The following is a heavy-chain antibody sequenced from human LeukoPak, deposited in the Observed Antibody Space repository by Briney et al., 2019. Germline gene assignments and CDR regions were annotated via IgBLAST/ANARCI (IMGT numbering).Heavy chain of an antibody. J-gene: IGHJ6*02. Sequence: SETLSLTCTVSGGSISSSSYYWGWIRQPPGKGLEWIGNIYYSGSTYYSPSLKSRGTISIDTSKNQFSLKLSSVTAADTAVYYCARLRTYYDFWSGYYTRTYYYGMDVWGQGTTVTVSS. CDR2: IYYSGST. CDR1: GGSISSSSYY. V-gene: IGHV4-39*01. D-gene: IGHD3-3*01. CDR3: ARLRTYYDFWSGYYTRTYYYGMDV.